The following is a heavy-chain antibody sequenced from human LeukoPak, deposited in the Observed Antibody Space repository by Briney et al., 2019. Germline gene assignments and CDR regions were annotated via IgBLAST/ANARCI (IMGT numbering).Heavy chain of an antibody. CDR3: AKGSYYDSSGSFYFDY. V-gene: IGHV3-23*01. CDR1: GFTFSSYA. Sequence: GGSLRLSCAASGFTFSSYAMSWVRQAPGKGLEWVSGTSGGGDNTYYADSVKGRFTISRDDSKNTLYVQVNSLGTEDTAAYYCAKGSYYDSSGSFYFDYWGQGTLVTVSS. CDR2: TSGGGDNT. D-gene: IGHD3-22*01. J-gene: IGHJ4*02.